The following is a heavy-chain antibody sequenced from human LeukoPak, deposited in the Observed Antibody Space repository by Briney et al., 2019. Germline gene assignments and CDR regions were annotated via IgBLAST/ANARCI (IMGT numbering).Heavy chain of an antibody. D-gene: IGHD5-12*01. J-gene: IGHJ4*02. CDR1: GGSISSGGYY. Sequence: SQTLSLTCTVSGGSISSGGYYWSWIRQPPGKGLEWIGYIYHSGSTYYNPSLKSRVTISVDRSKNQFSLKLSSVTAADTAVYYCARVGVVATIFDYWGQGTLVTVSS. CDR2: IYHSGST. CDR3: ARVGVVATIFDY. V-gene: IGHV4-30-2*01.